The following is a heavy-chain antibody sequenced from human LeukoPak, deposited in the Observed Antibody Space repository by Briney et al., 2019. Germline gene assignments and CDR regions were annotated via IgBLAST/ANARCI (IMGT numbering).Heavy chain of an antibody. Sequence: PSETLSLTCAVSGGSISSGGYSWSWIRQPPGKGLEWIGYIYHSGSTYYNPSLKSRVTISVDRSKNQFSLKLSSVTAADTAVYYCARVDKAKRYCSSTSCQMGAFDIWGQGTMVTVSS. V-gene: IGHV4-30-2*01. CDR3: ARVDKAKRYCSSTSCQMGAFDI. CDR1: GGSISSGGYS. J-gene: IGHJ3*02. CDR2: IYHSGST. D-gene: IGHD2-2*01.